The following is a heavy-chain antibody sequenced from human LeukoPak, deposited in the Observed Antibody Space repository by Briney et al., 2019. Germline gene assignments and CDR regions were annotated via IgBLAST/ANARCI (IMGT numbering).Heavy chain of an antibody. J-gene: IGHJ4*02. CDR1: GFTFSNYA. D-gene: IGHD3-9*01. V-gene: IGHV3-23*01. Sequence: GGSLRLSCAASGFTFSNYAMSWVRQAPGKGLEWVSAVSGRDDSTYYADSVKGRFTISRDTSKNTLYLQMNSLRAEDTAVYYRAKWGDYDILTGYYDPDYWGQGTLVTVSS. CDR2: VSGRDDST. CDR3: AKWGDYDILTGYYDPDY.